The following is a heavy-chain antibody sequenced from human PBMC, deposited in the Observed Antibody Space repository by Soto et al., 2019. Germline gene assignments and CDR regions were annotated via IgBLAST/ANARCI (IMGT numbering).Heavy chain of an antibody. CDR3: ARVETRGSAFDI. D-gene: IGHD1-26*01. Sequence: SETLSLTCTVSGGSISSGGYYWSWIRQHPGKGLEWVGYIYYSGSTYYNPSLKSRVTISVDTSKNQFSLKLSSVTAADTAVYYCARVETRGSAFDIWGQGTMVTVSS. J-gene: IGHJ3*02. CDR2: IYYSGST. V-gene: IGHV4-31*03. CDR1: GGSISSGGYY.